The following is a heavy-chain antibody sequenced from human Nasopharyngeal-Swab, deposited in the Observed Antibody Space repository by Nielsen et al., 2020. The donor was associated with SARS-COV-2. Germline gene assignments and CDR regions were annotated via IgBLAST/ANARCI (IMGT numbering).Heavy chain of an antibody. CDR3: AREYQSTYYYDSSGPIYDAFDI. Sequence: SEILSLTCTVSGGSISSYYWSWIRQPPGKGLEWIGYIYYSGSTNYNPSLKSRVTISVDTSKNQFSLKLSSVTAADTAVYYCAREYQSTYYYDSSGPIYDAFDIWGQGTMVTVSS. J-gene: IGHJ3*02. D-gene: IGHD3-22*01. V-gene: IGHV4-59*01. CDR2: IYYSGST. CDR1: GGSISSYY.